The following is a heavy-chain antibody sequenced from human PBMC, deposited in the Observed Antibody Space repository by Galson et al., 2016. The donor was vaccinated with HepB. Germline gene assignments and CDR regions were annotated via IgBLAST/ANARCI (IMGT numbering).Heavy chain of an antibody. J-gene: IGHJ6*02. D-gene: IGHD6-25*01. CDR2: YDGSNE. V-gene: IGHV3-33*01. CDR3: ARETGSGPQGHYYGMDV. Sequence: SLRLSCAAAGFTVHRSAMNWVRQAPGKGPEWVAFYDGSNEYYADSVKGRFTISRDQTKNTIYLQMNSLRVDDTAVYFCARETGSGPQGHYYGMDVWGPGTAVTVSS. CDR1: GFTVHRSA.